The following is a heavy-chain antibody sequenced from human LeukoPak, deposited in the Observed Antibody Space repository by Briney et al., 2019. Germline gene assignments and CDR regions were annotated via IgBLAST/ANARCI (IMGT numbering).Heavy chain of an antibody. CDR3: ARDSLLGGVVITT. J-gene: IGHJ5*02. CDR2: IYSGGDT. CDR1: GFIVSTNY. Sequence: GGSLRLSCAASGFIVSTNYMGWVRQAPGKGLERVSVIYSGGDTFYADSVKGRFTISRDSSKNALYLQMNSLRAEDSAVYYCARDSLLGGVVITTWGQGTLVTVSS. V-gene: IGHV3-66*02. D-gene: IGHD3-22*01.